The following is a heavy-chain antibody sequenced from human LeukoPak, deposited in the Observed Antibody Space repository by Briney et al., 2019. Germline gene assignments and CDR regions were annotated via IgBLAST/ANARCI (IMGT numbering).Heavy chain of an antibody. CDR2: ISYDGSNK. Sequence: GGSLRLSCAASGFTFSSYAMHWVRQAPGKGLEWVAVISYDGSNKYYADSVKGRFTISRDNSKNTLYLQMNSLRAEDTAVYYCAKEGGIVVVTAILHYYGMDVWGQGTTVTVSS. CDR3: AKEGGIVVVTAILHYYGMDV. CDR1: GFTFSSYA. J-gene: IGHJ6*02. D-gene: IGHD2-21*02. V-gene: IGHV3-30-3*01.